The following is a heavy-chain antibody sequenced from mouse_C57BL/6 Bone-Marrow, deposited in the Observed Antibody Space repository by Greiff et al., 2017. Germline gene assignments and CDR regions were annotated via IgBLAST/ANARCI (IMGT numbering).Heavy chain of an antibody. CDR3: ARLYYYGSSYGYFDV. CDR2: INPNNGGT. CDR1: GYTFTDYY. D-gene: IGHD1-1*01. J-gene: IGHJ1*03. Sequence: VQLKQSGPELVKPGASVKISCKASGYTFTDYYMNWVKQSHGKSLEWIGDINPNNGGTSYNQKFKGKATLTVDKSSSTAYMELRSLTSEDSAVYYGARLYYYGSSYGYFDVWGTGTTVTVSS. V-gene: IGHV1-26*01.